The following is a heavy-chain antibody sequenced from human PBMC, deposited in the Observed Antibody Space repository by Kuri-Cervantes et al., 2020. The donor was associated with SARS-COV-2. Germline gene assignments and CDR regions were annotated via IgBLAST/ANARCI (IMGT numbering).Heavy chain of an antibody. Sequence: GESLKISCAASGFTFSSHSMNWVRQTPGKGLEWVAVISYDGSNRYYADSVKGRFTISRDNSKNTLYLQMNSLRAEDTAVYYCAREGIHDIVVVPAAIALEYWGQGTLVTVSS. V-gene: IGHV3-30*03. CDR2: ISYDGSNR. D-gene: IGHD2-2*01. CDR3: AREGIHDIVVVPAAIALEY. CDR1: GFTFSSHS. J-gene: IGHJ4*02.